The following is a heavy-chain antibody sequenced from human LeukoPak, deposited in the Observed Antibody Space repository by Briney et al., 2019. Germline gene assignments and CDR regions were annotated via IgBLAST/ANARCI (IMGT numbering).Heavy chain of an antibody. D-gene: IGHD6-13*01. CDR3: ARESFSIAAADY. V-gene: IGHV1-8*01. J-gene: IGHJ4*02. CDR2: MNPNSGNT. Sequence: ASVRVSCKASGYTFTSYDINWVRQAPGQGLEWMGWMNPNSGNTGYAQKFQGRVTMTRNTSISTAYMELSSLRSEDTAVYYCARESFSIAAADYWGQGTLVTVSS. CDR1: GYTFTSYD.